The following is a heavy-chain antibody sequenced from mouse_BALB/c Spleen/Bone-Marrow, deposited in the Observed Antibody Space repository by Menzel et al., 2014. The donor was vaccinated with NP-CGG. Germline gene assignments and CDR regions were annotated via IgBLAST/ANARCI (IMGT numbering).Heavy chain of an antibody. Sequence: QVQLKESGADLARPGASVKMSCKASGYSFTNYMIHWVKQRPGQGLEWIGYINPSSGYTNYNQKFKDKATLTADKPSSTAYMQLSSLTSEDSAVYYCARWACYDYEGFAYWGQGTLVTVSA. J-gene: IGHJ3*01. CDR3: ARWACYDYEGFAY. V-gene: IGHV1-4*01. D-gene: IGHD2-4*01. CDR2: INPSSGYT. CDR1: GYSFTNYM.